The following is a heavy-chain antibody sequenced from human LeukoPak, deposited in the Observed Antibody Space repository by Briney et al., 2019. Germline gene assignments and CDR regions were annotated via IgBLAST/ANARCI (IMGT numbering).Heavy chain of an antibody. CDR2: IYHSGST. CDR3: ARLTGGSFVFDY. CDR1: GYSISSGYY. J-gene: IGHJ4*02. D-gene: IGHD1-26*01. Sequence: PSETLSLTRAVSGYSISSGYYWGWIRHPPGKGLEWIGSIYHSGSTYYNPSLKSRVSISVDTSKNQFSLKLSSVTAADTAVYYCARLTGGSFVFDYWGQGTLVTVSS. V-gene: IGHV4-38-2*01.